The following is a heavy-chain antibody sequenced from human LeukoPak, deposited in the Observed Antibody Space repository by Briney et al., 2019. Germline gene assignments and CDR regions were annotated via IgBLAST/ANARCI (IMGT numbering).Heavy chain of an antibody. CDR1: GYTFTDYY. J-gene: IGHJ4*02. V-gene: IGHV1-2*02. D-gene: IGHD1-1*01. CDR3: ARDGNFDY. CDR2: ISPNSGET. Sequence: ASVKVSCKASGYTFTDYYMHWVRQAPGQGLEWMGWISPNSGETSYAQKFQGRVTMTRDTSIRTVYMEVNSLRPDDTAVFYCARDGNFDYWGQGTLVTISS.